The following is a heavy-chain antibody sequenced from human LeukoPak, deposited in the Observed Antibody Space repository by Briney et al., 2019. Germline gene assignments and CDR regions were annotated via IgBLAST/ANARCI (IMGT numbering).Heavy chain of an antibody. J-gene: IGHJ4*02. CDR3: AKEDFWSGYSDY. CDR2: ISYDGSNK. Sequence: GGSLRLSCAASGFTFSSYGMHWVSQAPGKGLEWVAVISYDGSNKYYADSVKGRFTISRDNSKNTLYLQMNSLRAEDTAVYYCAKEDFWSGYSDYWGQGTLVTVSS. V-gene: IGHV3-30*18. CDR1: GFTFSSYG. D-gene: IGHD3-3*01.